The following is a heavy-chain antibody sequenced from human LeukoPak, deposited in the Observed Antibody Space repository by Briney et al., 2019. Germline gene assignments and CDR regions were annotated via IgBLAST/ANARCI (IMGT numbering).Heavy chain of an antibody. CDR2: ISGSGGTT. D-gene: IGHD2-15*01. V-gene: IGHV3-23*01. J-gene: IGHJ4*02. CDR1: GFTFSSCA. Sequence: GGSLRLSCAASGFTFSSCAMSWVRQAPGKGLEWVSAISGSGGTTYYADSVKGRFTISRDNSKNTLYLQMNSLRAEDTAVYYCAKDRGMFLVGYLDYWGQGTLVTVSS. CDR3: AKDRGMFLVGYLDY.